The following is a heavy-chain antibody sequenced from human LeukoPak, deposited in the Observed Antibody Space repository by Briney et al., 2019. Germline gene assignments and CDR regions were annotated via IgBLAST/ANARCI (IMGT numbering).Heavy chain of an antibody. Sequence: GGSLRLSCAASGFTISSFGMHWVRQAPGKGLEWVASIRFDGSNEKYADSVKGRFTISRDNPKNTLYVQMNSLSAEDTALYYCAKGTAGIGVAGTFGYLDYWGQGTLVAVSS. V-gene: IGHV3-30*02. CDR3: AKGTAGIGVAGTFGYLDY. D-gene: IGHD6-19*01. J-gene: IGHJ4*02. CDR1: GFTISSFG. CDR2: IRFDGSNE.